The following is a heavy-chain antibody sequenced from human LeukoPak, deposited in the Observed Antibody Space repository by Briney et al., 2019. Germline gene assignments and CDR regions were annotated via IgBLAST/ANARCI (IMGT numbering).Heavy chain of an antibody. Sequence: GESLKISCKGSGYRFTTYWIGWVRQMPGKGLEWMGIIYPGDSDTRYSPSFEGQVTISADKSTSTAYLQWSSLKASDTAVYYCARRGSSTGWYSFDYWGQGTLVTVSS. CDR2: IYPGDSDT. CDR3: ARRGSSTGWYSFDY. V-gene: IGHV5-51*01. CDR1: GYRFTTYW. D-gene: IGHD6-19*01. J-gene: IGHJ4*02.